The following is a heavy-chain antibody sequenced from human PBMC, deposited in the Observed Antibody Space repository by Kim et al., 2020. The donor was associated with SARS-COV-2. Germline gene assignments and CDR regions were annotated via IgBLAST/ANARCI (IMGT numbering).Heavy chain of an antibody. CDR2: ISAGDEST. CDR1: GFIFSAYA. V-gene: IGHV3-23*01. J-gene: IGHJ1*01. CDR3: AKYFGSSGYEFQH. D-gene: IGHD3-22*01. Sequence: GGSLRLSCAASGFIFSAYAMSWVRQAPGKGLEWVSGISAGDESTYYADSVKGRFIISRDNSKNALHLQMNSLRAEDTAVYYCAKYFGSSGYEFQHWGQGT.